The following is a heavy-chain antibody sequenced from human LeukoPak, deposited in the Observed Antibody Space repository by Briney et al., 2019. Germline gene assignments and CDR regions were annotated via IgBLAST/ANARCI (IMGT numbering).Heavy chain of an antibody. V-gene: IGHV1-2*02. J-gene: IGHJ4*02. CDR1: GYTFTGYY. CDR3: ARSITMVRGVQYYFDY. Sequence: ASVKVSCKASGYTFTGYYMHWVRQAPGQGLEWMGWINPNSGGTNYAQKFQGRVTMTRDTSVSTAYMELSRLRSDDTAVYYCARSITMVRGVQYYFDYWGQGTLVTVSS. D-gene: IGHD3-10*01. CDR2: INPNSGGT.